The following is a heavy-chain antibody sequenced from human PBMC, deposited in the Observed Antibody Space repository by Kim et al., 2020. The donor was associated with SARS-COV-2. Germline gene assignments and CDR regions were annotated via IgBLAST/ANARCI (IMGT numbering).Heavy chain of an antibody. Sequence: GGSLRLSCAASGFTFSSYAMSWVRQAPGKGLEWVSAISGSGGSTYYADSVKGRFTISRDNSKNTLYLQMNSLRAEDTAVYYCAKDRFPMVRGVISVSFDYWGQGTLVTVSS. D-gene: IGHD3-10*01. CDR2: ISGSGGST. CDR1: GFTFSSYA. V-gene: IGHV3-23*01. CDR3: AKDRFPMVRGVISVSFDY. J-gene: IGHJ4*02.